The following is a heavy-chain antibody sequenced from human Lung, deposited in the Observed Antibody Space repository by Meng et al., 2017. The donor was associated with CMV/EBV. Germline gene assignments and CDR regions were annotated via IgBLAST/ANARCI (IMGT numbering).Heavy chain of an antibody. Sequence: GYGGSFSGYYWSWIHQPPGKGLEWIGEINHSGSTNYNPSLKSRVTISVDTSKNQFSLKLSSVTAADTAVYYCARRSSSWSDENRFDPWGQGTLVTVSS. CDR1: GGSFSGYY. J-gene: IGHJ5*02. D-gene: IGHD6-13*01. CDR3: ARRSSSWSDENRFDP. CDR2: INHSGST. V-gene: IGHV4-34*01.